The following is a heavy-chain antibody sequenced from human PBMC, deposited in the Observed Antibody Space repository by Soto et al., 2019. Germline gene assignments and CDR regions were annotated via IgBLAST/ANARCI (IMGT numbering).Heavy chain of an antibody. Sequence: PGGSLRLSCAASGFTFSSYAMSWVRQAPGKGLEWVSAISGSGGSTYYADSVKGRFTISGDNSKNTLYLQMNSLRAEDTAVYYCAKFMHIVVALPSDYYYGMDVWGQGTTVTVSS. CDR3: AKFMHIVVALPSDYYYGMDV. CDR1: GFTFSSYA. D-gene: IGHD2-21*01. CDR2: ISGSGGST. V-gene: IGHV3-23*01. J-gene: IGHJ6*02.